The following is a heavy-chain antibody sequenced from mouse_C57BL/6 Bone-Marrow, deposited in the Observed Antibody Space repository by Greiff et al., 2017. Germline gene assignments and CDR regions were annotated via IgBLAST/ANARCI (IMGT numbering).Heavy chain of an antibody. D-gene: IGHD2-2*01. Sequence: QVQLQQSGAELARPGASVKMSCKASGYTFTSYTMHWVKQRPGQGLEWIGYINPSSGYTKYNQKFKDKATLTADKSSSTAYMQLSSLTSEDSAVYYCARLNGYDRGYYAMDYWGQGTSVTVSA. CDR3: ARLNGYDRGYYAMDY. V-gene: IGHV1-4*01. CDR2: INPSSGYT. J-gene: IGHJ4*01. CDR1: GYTFTSYT.